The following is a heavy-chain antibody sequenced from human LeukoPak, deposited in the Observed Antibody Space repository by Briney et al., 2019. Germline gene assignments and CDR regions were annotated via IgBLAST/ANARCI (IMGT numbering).Heavy chain of an antibody. Sequence: QTGGSLRLSCAASGFTFSSYAMSWVRQAPGKGLEWVSGISGSGDSTYYADSVKGRFTISRDNSKNTLYLQMNSLRAEDTAVYYCAKGLGYYDILTGYMTNIVFDCWGQGTLVTVSS. V-gene: IGHV3-23*01. D-gene: IGHD3-9*01. J-gene: IGHJ4*02. CDR3: AKGLGYYDILTGYMTNIVFDC. CDR1: GFTFSSYA. CDR2: ISGSGDST.